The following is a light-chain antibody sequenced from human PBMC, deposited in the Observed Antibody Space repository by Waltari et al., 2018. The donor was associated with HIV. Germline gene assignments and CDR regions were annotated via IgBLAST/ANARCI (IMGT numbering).Light chain of an antibody. Sequence: QSALTQPAYVSGSPGQSITISCTRTSSHVGGYNYVSWYQQHPGTAPKLMIYEVSNRPSGVSNRFSGSKSGNTASLTISGLQAEDEADYYCSSYASSSTPYVFGTGTKVTVL. CDR2: EVS. V-gene: IGLV2-14*01. CDR1: SSHVGGYNY. CDR3: SSYASSSTPYV. J-gene: IGLJ1*01.